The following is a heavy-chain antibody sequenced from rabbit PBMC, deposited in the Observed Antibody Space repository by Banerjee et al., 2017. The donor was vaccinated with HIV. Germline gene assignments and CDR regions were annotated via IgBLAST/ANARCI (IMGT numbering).Heavy chain of an antibody. D-gene: IGHD1-1*01. V-gene: IGHV1S40*01. CDR1: GIDFSSSYW. J-gene: IGHJ6*01. CDR3: ARGTSGSDYLCYGMDL. Sequence: QSLEESGGDLVKPGASLTLTCKASGIDFSSSYWPWFGRQAPGKGMEWMTCIDAGSSSSTYCGSWAEGRFNSPKTSSTTVTLQMTNLTAATTATYFSARGTSGSDYLCYGMDLWGQGTLVTVS. CDR2: IDAGSSSST.